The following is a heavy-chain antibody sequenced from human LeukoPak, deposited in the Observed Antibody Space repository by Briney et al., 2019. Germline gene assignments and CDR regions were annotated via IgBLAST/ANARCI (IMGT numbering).Heavy chain of an antibody. CDR2: IDKDGNKR. V-gene: IGHV3-7*01. D-gene: IGHD2-8*01. J-gene: IGHJ4*02. CDR3: ARDPTFNGGY. Sequence: GGSLRLSWAASGFTFSNYYMSWVRQTPEKGLEWVANIDKDGNKRYYVDSVKGRITVSRDNAKNSLYLQMNSLRVEDTAVYYCARDPTFNGGYWGQGTLVTVSS. CDR1: GFTFSNYY.